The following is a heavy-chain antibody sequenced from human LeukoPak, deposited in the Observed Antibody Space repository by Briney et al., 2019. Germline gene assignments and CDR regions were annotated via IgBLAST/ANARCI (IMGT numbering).Heavy chain of an antibody. D-gene: IGHD3-16*02. V-gene: IGHV3-7*01. J-gene: IGHJ4*02. CDR1: GSTFTDYW. CDR3: ARISRLGDLSLYRALDY. CDR2: IKEEGGEK. Sequence: GGSLRLSCEVSGSTFTDYWMSWARQAPGKGLEWVANIKEEGGEKNYVDSVKGRFTISRDNALYLQMNSLRVEDSAVYYCARISRLGDLSLYRALDYWGQGTRVTVSS.